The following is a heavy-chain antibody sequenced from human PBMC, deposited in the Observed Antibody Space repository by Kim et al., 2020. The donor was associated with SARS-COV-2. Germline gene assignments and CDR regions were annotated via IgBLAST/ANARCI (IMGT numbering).Heavy chain of an antibody. D-gene: IGHD1-26*01. CDR3: AKEISGIPAGFDY. V-gene: IGHV3-30*02. J-gene: IGHJ4*02. Sequence: YADSVKGRFTISRDNSKNTLYLQMNSLRAEDTAVYYCAKEISGIPAGFDYWGQGTLVTVSS.